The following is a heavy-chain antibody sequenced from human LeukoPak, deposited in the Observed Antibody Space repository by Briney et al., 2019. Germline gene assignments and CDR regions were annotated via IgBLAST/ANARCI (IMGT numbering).Heavy chain of an antibody. CDR2: IYYSGST. CDR3: ARDRDGYDSRAD. V-gene: IGHV4-39*07. CDR1: GGSISSSSYY. J-gene: IGHJ4*02. D-gene: IGHD3-22*01. Sequence: SGPGLVKPSQTLSLTCTVSGGSISSSSYYWGWIRQPPGKGLEWIGSIYYSGSTYYNPSLKSRVTISVDTSKNQFSLKLSSVTAADTAVYYCARDRDGYDSRADWGQGTLVTVSS.